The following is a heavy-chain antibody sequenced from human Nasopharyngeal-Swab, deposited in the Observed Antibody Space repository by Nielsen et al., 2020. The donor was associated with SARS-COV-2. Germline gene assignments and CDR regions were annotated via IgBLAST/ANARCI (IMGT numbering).Heavy chain of an antibody. CDR2: IDPSDSYT. CDR1: GYSFTSYW. J-gene: IGHJ4*02. D-gene: IGHD2-2*01. CDR3: ARWVVDCSSTSCHYYFDY. V-gene: IGHV5-10-1*01. Sequence: GESLKISWKGSGYSFTSYWISWVRQMPGKGLEWMGRIDPSDSYTNYSPSFQGHVTISADKSISTAYLQWSSLKASDTAMYYCARWVVDCSSTSCHYYFDYWGQGTLVTVSS.